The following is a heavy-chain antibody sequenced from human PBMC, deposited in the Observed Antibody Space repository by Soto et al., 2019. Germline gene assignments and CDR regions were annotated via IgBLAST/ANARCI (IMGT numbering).Heavy chain of an antibody. V-gene: IGHV4-61*01. Sequence: SETLSLTCTVSGASVSNEIYYWNWIRQPPGKGLEWIGYIYYSGSTNYKSSLKTRVTLSLDTSKNQFSLNLNSVTAADTAVYYCARGRDDNYYGMDVWSQGTTVTVS. CDR3: ARGRDDNYYGMDV. CDR2: IYYSGST. D-gene: IGHD1-1*01. J-gene: IGHJ6*01. CDR1: GASVSNEIYY.